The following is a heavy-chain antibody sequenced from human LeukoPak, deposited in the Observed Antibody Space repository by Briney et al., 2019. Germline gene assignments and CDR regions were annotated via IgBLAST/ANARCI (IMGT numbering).Heavy chain of an antibody. CDR3: ARAGVATWQY. V-gene: IGHV4-39*07. Sequence: SETLSLTCIVSGGSISSSSYYWGWIRQTPGKGLEWTGSIYYSGITYYNPSLKSRVTISVDTSKNQFSLRLSTVTAADTAVYYCARAGVATWQYWGQGTLVTVSS. CDR1: GGSISSSSYY. D-gene: IGHD5-12*01. J-gene: IGHJ4*02. CDR2: IYYSGIT.